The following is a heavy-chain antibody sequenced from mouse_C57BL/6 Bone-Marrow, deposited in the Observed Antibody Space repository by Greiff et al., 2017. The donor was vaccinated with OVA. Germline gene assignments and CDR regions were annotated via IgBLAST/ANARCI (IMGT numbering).Heavy chain of an antibody. D-gene: IGHD1-1*01. CDR2: IYPRSGNT. J-gene: IGHJ4*01. CDR3: ARWVITTVGRAMDY. Sequence: QVQPKESGAELARPGASVKLSCKASGYTFTSYGISWVKQRPGQGLEWIGEIYPRSGNTYYNEKFKGKATLTADKSSSTAYMELRSLTSEDSAVYFCARWVITTVGRAMDYWGQGTSVTVSS. V-gene: IGHV1-81*01. CDR1: GYTFTSYG.